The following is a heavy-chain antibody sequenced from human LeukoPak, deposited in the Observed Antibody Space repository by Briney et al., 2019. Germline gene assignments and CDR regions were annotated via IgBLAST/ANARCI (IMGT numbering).Heavy chain of an antibody. V-gene: IGHV1-69*05. Sequence: ASVKVSCKASGGTFSSYAISWVRQAPGQGLEWMGRIIPIFGTANYARKFQGRVTITTDESTSTAYMELSSLRSEDTAVYYCARVIAARSSISYYYYYMDVWGKGTTVTVSS. J-gene: IGHJ6*03. CDR1: GGTFSSYA. CDR2: IIPIFGTA. D-gene: IGHD6-6*01. CDR3: ARVIAARSSISYYYYYMDV.